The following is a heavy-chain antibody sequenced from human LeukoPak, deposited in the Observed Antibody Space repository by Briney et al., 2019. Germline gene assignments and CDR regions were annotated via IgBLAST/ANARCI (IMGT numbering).Heavy chain of an antibody. CDR1: GFIFNNYR. J-gene: IGHJ4*02. D-gene: IGHD6-25*01. CDR2: IKQDGSEK. CDR3: VRGPHIAATSY. Sequence: VGSLRLSCVASGFIFNNYRMTWVRQAPGKGLEWVANIKQDGSEKQYVDSVKGRFAISRDNAKKSLYLQINTLRAEDTAVYYCVRGPHIAATSYWGQGTLVTVSS. V-gene: IGHV3-7*03.